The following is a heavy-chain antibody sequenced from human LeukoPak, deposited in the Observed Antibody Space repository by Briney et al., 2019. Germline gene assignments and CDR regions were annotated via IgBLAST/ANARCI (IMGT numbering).Heavy chain of an antibody. V-gene: IGHV4-34*01. CDR1: GGSFSGYF. D-gene: IGHD2-15*01. CDR2: INHSGRT. CDR3: VRIDDY. J-gene: IGHJ4*02. Sequence: PSETPSLTCAVYGGSFSGYFWSWIRQPPGKGLEWIGEINHSGRTNYNPSLKSRVTISVDTSKNQFSLKLSSVTAADTAVYYCVRIDDYWGQGTLVTVSS.